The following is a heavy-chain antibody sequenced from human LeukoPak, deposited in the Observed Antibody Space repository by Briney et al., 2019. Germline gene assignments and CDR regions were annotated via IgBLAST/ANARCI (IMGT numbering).Heavy chain of an antibody. V-gene: IGHV4-31*03. D-gene: IGHD2-2*01. CDR1: GGSISSGGYY. Sequence: SETLSLTCTVSGGSISSGGYYWSWIRQHPGKGLEWTGYIYYSGSTYYNPSLKSRVTISVDTSKNQFSLKLSSVTAADTAVYYCGRYCSSTSCYGYNWFDPWGQGTLVTVSS. CDR2: IYYSGST. CDR3: GRYCSSTSCYGYNWFDP. J-gene: IGHJ5*02.